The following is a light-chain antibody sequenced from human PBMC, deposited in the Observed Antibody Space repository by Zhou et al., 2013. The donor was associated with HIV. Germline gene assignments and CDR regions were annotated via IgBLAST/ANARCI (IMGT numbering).Light chain of an antibody. CDR1: QDISNY. CDR3: QQYDTFPLT. CDR2: DAA. V-gene: IGKV1-33*01. J-gene: IGKJ4*01. Sequence: DIQMTQSPSSLSASVGDRVTITCQASQDISNYLNWYQHKPGRAPKLLIYDAAILETGVPSRFSGSGTGTDFIFTISSLQPEDFAIYYCQQYDTFPLTFGGGTKVEIK.